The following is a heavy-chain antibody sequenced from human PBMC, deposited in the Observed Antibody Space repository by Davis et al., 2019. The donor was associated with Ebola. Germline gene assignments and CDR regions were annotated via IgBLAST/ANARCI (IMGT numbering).Heavy chain of an antibody. V-gene: IGHV3-23*01. CDR1: GFTFSSYA. D-gene: IGHD4-23*01. Sequence: PGGSLRLSCAASGFTFSSYAMSWVRQAPGKGLEWVSGISGVGYNTYHADSVKGRFTISRDNSKNTLYLQMNSLSAEDTAFYYCIKDTSPGGADYWGQGTLVTVSS. CDR3: IKDTSPGGADY. CDR2: ISGVGYNT. J-gene: IGHJ4*02.